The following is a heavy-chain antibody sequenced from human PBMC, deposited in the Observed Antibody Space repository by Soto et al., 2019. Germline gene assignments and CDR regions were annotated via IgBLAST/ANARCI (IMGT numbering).Heavy chain of an antibody. V-gene: IGHV3-9*01. J-gene: IGHJ4*02. D-gene: IGHD6-19*01. CDR3: AKAESSGWYYSLDY. Sequence: EVQLVESGGGLVQPGKSLRLSCAASGFTFDDYAMHWVRQVPGKGLEWVSGLSWNSGTLDYADSVKGRFTISRDNAKNSLHLQMNSLKPEDTAFYYCAKAESSGWYYSLDYWGQGTLVTVSS. CDR2: LSWNSGTL. CDR1: GFTFDDYA.